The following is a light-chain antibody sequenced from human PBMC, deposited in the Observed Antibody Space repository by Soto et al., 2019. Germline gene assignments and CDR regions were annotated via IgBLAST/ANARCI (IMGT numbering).Light chain of an antibody. Sequence: DIQLPQSPSSLSASVEDRFTISCRASQSISNYLNWYQQKPGKAPEILIYGISTLQKGVPSRFSGSGSGTDLILTINSLQPEDFATYYCQQSYRIPRTFGQGTRLEIK. CDR3: QQSYRIPRT. CDR1: QSISNY. J-gene: IGKJ5*01. V-gene: IGKV1-39*01. CDR2: GIS.